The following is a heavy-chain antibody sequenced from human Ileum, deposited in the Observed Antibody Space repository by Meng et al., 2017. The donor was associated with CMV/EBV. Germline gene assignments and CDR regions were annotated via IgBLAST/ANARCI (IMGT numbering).Heavy chain of an antibody. V-gene: IGHV3-9*01. Sequence: SLKISCAASGFTFSSYAMSWVRQAPGKGLEWVSGINWNSGKIGYADSVKGRFTISRDNAKNSLYLQMNSLRAEDTALYYCAKDISDFWSGYRLYYYYGMDVWGQGTTVTVSS. D-gene: IGHD3-3*01. CDR1: GFTFSSYA. CDR2: INWNSGKI. J-gene: IGHJ6*02. CDR3: AKDISDFWSGYRLYYYYGMDV.